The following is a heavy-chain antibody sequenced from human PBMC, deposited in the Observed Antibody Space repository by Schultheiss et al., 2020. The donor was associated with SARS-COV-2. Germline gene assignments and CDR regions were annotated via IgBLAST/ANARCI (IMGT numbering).Heavy chain of an antibody. CDR3: ARSSSGYDFRFDP. CDR1: GGSISSYY. Sequence: SETLSLTCTVSGGSISSYYWSWIRQPAGKGLEWIGYIYYSGSTYYNPSLKSRVTISVDRSKNQFSLKLSSVTAADTAVYYCARSSSGYDFRFDPWGQGTLVTVSS. V-gene: IGHV4-59*12. CDR2: IYYSGST. J-gene: IGHJ5*02. D-gene: IGHD5-12*01.